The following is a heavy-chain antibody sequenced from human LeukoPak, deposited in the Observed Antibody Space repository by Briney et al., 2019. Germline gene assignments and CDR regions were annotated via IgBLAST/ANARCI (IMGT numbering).Heavy chain of an antibody. D-gene: IGHD3-22*01. CDR2: IYYRGSN. CDR3: ARHKNYCDSSGYYYELDY. J-gene: IGHJ4*02. V-gene: IGHV4-59*08. Sequence: PSETLSLTCTVSGGSFSSYYWRWIRQPPGKGLEWIGYIYYRGSNNYNPYLKSRVTISVNKSKNHFSLKLSSVTAADTDVYYCARHKNYCDSSGYYYELDYWGQGTLVTVSS. CDR1: GGSFSSYY.